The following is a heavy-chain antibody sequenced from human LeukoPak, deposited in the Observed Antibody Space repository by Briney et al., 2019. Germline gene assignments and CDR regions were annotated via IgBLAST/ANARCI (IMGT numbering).Heavy chain of an antibody. Sequence: GGPLRLSCAASGFTFSTYWMHWVRQAPGKGLEWVSVIYSGGSTYYADSVKGRFTISRDNAKNTLYLQMNSLRAEDTAVYYCARGAIAGANFDYWGQGALVTVSS. J-gene: IGHJ4*02. D-gene: IGHD1-26*01. V-gene: IGHV3-66*01. CDR3: ARGAIAGANFDY. CDR2: IYSGGST. CDR1: GFTFSTYW.